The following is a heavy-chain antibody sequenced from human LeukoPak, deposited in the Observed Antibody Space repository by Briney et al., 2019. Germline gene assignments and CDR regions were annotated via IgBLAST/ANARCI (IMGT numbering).Heavy chain of an antibody. CDR3: AKSDLRGYSYGRFDY. CDR2: ISWNSGSI. V-gene: IGHV3-9*03. D-gene: IGHD5-18*01. J-gene: IGHJ4*02. Sequence: PGRSLRLSCAASGFTFDDYAMHWVRHAPGKGLEWVSGISWNSGSIGYADSVKGRFTISRDNAKNSLYLQMNSLRAEDMALYYCAKSDLRGYSYGRFDYWGQGTLVTVSS. CDR1: GFTFDDYA.